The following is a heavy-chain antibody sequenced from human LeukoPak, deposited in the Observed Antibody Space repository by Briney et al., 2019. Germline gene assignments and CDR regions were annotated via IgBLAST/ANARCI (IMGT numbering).Heavy chain of an antibody. Sequence: SETLSLTCTVSGGSISSYYWSWIRQPPGKGLEWIGYIYYSGSTNYNPSLKSRVTISVDRSKNQFSLKLSSVTAEDTAVYYCARSTPVRGPAVLYHAAYYYYGMDVWGQGTTVTVSS. CDR2: IYYSGST. D-gene: IGHD2/OR15-2a*01. J-gene: IGHJ6*02. V-gene: IGHV4-59*12. CDR1: GGSISSYY. CDR3: ARSTPVRGPAVLYHAAYYYYGMDV.